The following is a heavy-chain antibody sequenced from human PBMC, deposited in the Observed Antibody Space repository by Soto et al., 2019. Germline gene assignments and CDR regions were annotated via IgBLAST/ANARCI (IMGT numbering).Heavy chain of an antibody. J-gene: IGHJ6*02. Sequence: GGSLRLSCAASGFTFSSYAMHWVRQAPGKGLEWVAVISYDGSNKYYADSVKGRFTISRDNSKNTLYLQMNSLRAEDTAVYYCERGRTYEVTTEYYYYGMDVWGQGTTVTVSS. V-gene: IGHV3-30-3*01. CDR3: ERGRTYEVTTEYYYYGMDV. CDR2: ISYDGSNK. CDR1: GFTFSSYA. D-gene: IGHD4-4*01.